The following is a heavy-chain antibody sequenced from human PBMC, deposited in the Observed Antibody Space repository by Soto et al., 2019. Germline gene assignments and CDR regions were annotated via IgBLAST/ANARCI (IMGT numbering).Heavy chain of an antibody. CDR2: TYYRSKLYN. V-gene: IGHV6-1*01. CDR3: ARVTFSSSSHPLVDSDYGLDV. D-gene: IGHD6-6*01. J-gene: IGHJ6*02. CDR1: VDSVSSNSAA. Sequence: SQTLSLNCAIPVDSVSSNSAAWNLISQSPSRGLEWLGRTYYRSKLYNDYAVSVKSRITINPDTSKNQFSLQLNSVTPEDTAVYYCARVTFSSSSHPLVDSDYGLDVCG.